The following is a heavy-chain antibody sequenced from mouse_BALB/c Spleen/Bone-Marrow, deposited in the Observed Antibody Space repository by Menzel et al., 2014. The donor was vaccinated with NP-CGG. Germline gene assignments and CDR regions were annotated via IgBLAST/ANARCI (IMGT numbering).Heavy chain of an antibody. CDR2: IYPYNGGT. CDR3: ARLGRDY. D-gene: IGHD4-1*01. V-gene: IGHV1S29*02. CDR1: GYTFTDYN. J-gene: IGHJ2*01. Sequence: VQLKQSGPELVKPGASVKISCKASGYTFTDYNMHWVKQSHGKSLEWIGYIYPYNGGTGYNQKFKSKATLTVDNSSSTAYMELRSLTSEDSAVYYCARLGRDYSGQGTTLPVSS.